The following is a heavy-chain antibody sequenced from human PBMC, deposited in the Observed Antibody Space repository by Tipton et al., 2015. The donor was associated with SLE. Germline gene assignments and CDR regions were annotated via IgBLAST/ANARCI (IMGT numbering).Heavy chain of an antibody. J-gene: IGHJ6*03. CDR3: ARDPGRDGFPYYYLDV. V-gene: IGHV3-30*03. Sequence: SLRLSCAASGFSVSSTYMSWVRQAPGKGLEWVAVISFDGIHKHYADSVKGRFTISRDNSQNTLSVQMNSLRGEDTAVYFCARDPGRDGFPYYYLDVWGKGTMVTVSS. CDR2: ISFDGIHK. CDR1: GFSVSSTY. D-gene: IGHD3-10*01.